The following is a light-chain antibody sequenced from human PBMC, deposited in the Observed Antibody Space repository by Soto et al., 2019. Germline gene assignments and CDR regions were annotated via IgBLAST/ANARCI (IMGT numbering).Light chain of an antibody. CDR1: SSDIGGYNY. CDR3: QSYDSSLSGHV. V-gene: IGLV2-8*01. CDR2: EVN. Sequence: QSALTQPPSASGSPGQSVTISCTGTSSDIGGYNYVSWYQQHPGNGPKLMIYEVNKRPSGVPDRFSGSKSGTSASLAITGLQAEDEADYYCQSYDSSLSGHVFGTGTKLTVL. J-gene: IGLJ1*01.